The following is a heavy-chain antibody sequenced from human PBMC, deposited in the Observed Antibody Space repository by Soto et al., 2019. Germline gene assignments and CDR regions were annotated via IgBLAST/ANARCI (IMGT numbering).Heavy chain of an antibody. J-gene: IGHJ4*02. Sequence: GGSLRLSCAASGFTFSSYSMNWVRQAPGKGLEWVSSISSSSSYIYYADSVKGRFTISRDNAKNSLYLQMNSLRAEDTAVYYCARVGCSGGSCLYYFDYWGQGTLVTVSS. V-gene: IGHV3-21*01. CDR1: GFTFSSYS. CDR3: ARVGCSGGSCLYYFDY. D-gene: IGHD2-15*01. CDR2: ISSSSSYI.